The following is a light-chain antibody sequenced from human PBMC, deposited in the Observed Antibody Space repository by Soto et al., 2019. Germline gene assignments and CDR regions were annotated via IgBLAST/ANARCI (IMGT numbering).Light chain of an antibody. V-gene: IGLV2-14*03. CDR2: DVS. Sequence: SAPTQPSPVSGPPGQSTSISLPGTRQEVWPYNYVSWYQQHPGKAPKLMIYDVSDRPSGVSARFSGSKSGYTASLTISGLQAEDEADYYCASYTTSATYVFGTGTKVTVL. J-gene: IGLJ1*01. CDR3: ASYTTSATYV. CDR1: RQEVWPYNY.